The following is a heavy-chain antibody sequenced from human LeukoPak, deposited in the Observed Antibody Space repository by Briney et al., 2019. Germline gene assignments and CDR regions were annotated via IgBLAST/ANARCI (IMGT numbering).Heavy chain of an antibody. V-gene: IGHV4-61*02. D-gene: IGHD2-21*02. Sequence: TLSLTCSVSGGSITSGRYYWTWLRQPAGKGLEWIGRLYTNDNTNYDPSLESRVSISVDTSKSQFYLQLTSVTAADTAVYFCARGVVTDDYYMDVWGKGITVIVSS. J-gene: IGHJ6*03. CDR1: GGSITSGRYY. CDR3: ARGVVTDDYYMDV. CDR2: LYTNDNT.